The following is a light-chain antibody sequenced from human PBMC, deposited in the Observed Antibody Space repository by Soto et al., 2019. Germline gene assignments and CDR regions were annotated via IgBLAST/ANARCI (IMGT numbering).Light chain of an antibody. CDR2: GAS. Sequence: EKVMTQSPATLSVAPGERATLSCRASQSVSSNLAWYQQKPGQAPRLLIYGASTRATGIPDRFSGSGSGTDFTLTISRLEPEDFAVYYCQQYGSSPWTFGQGTKV. CDR1: QSVSSN. CDR3: QQYGSSPWT. V-gene: IGKV3-20*01. J-gene: IGKJ1*01.